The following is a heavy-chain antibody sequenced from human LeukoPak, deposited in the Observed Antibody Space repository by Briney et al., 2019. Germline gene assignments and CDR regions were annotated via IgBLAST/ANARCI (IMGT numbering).Heavy chain of an antibody. Sequence: SETLSLTCTVSVDSINSYYWSWIGQPPGPGLQGSGYIYYSGSAGYNPSLESRVTMSVFTSKNQFSLNLTSVTAAATAVYYCARDMGYYDSSGYTDYMDVWGRGTTVTVSS. CDR1: VDSINSYY. CDR3: ARDMGYYDSSGYTDYMDV. V-gene: IGHV4-59*01. J-gene: IGHJ6*03. D-gene: IGHD3-22*01. CDR2: IYYSGSA.